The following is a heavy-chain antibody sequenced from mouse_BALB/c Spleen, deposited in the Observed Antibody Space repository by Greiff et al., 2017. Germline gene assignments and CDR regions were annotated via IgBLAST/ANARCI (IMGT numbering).Heavy chain of an antibody. CDR1: GYAFTSYN. J-gene: IGHJ4*01. Sequence: VQLQQSGPELVKPGASVKVSCKASGYAFTSYNMYWVKQSHGKSLEWIGYIYPYNGGTGYNQKFKSKATLTVDNSSSTAYMELRSLTSEDSAVYYCARRNPYYAMDYWGQGTSVTVSS. V-gene: IGHV1S29*02. CDR3: ARRNPYYAMDY. CDR2: IYPYNGGT.